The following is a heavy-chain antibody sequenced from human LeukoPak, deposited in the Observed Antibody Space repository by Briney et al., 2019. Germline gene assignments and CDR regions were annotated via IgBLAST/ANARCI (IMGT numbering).Heavy chain of an antibody. Sequence: PGGSLRLSCAASGFTFSDYYMSWLRQAPGKGLEWVSYISSSSSYTNYADSVKGRFTISRDNAKNSLYLQMNSLRAEDTAVYYCARDSFNKVRGEPPGYWGQGTLVTVSS. CDR1: GFTFSDYY. V-gene: IGHV3-11*06. D-gene: IGHD3-10*01. CDR3: ARDSFNKVRGEPPGY. CDR2: ISSSSSYT. J-gene: IGHJ4*02.